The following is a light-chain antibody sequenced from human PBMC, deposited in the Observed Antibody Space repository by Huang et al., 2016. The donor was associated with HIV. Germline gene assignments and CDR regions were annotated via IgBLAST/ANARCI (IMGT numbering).Light chain of an antibody. V-gene: IGKV1-5*03. Sequence: DIQMTQSPSTLSASVGDRVTITCRASRSISSWLAWYQQKPGKAPKLLIYKASSLESGVPSRFSGSGSGTEFTLTISSLQPDDFATYYCQQYTTYFPTFGQGTKLEIK. CDR3: QQYTTYFPT. CDR1: RSISSW. J-gene: IGKJ2*01. CDR2: KAS.